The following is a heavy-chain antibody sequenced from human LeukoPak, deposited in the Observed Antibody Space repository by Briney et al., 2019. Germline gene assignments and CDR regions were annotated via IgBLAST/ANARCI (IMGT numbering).Heavy chain of an antibody. CDR2: ISGSGGST. CDR1: GFTFSSYW. J-gene: IGHJ4*02. Sequence: SGGSLRLSCAASGFTFSSYWMSWVRQAPGKGLEWVSAISGSGGSTYYADSVKGRFTISRDNSKNTLYLQMNSLRAEDTAVYYCAKESQWFGGYFDYWGQGTLVTVSS. CDR3: AKESQWFGGYFDY. V-gene: IGHV3-23*01. D-gene: IGHD3-10*01.